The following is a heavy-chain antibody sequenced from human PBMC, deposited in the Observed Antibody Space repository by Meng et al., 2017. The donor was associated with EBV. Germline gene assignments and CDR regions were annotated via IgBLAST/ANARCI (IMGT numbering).Heavy chain of an antibody. CDR3: ARVGIAVAGTGDY. V-gene: IGHV1-2*06. D-gene: IGHD6-19*01. CDR1: GYTFTGYY. Sequence: VPLVRLGAEVKKPGASGKVSCKASGYTFTGYYMHWVRQAPGQGLEWMGRINPNSGGTNYVQKFQGRVTMTRDTSISTAYMELSRLRSDDTAVYYCARVGIAVAGTGDYWGQGTLVTVSS. J-gene: IGHJ4*02. CDR2: INPNSGGT.